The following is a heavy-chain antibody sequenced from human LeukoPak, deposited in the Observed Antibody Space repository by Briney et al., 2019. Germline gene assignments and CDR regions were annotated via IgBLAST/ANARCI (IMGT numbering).Heavy chain of an antibody. J-gene: IGHJ5*02. Sequence: GGSLRLSCAASGFTFSNAWMSWVRQAPGKGLEWVGRIKSKTDGGTTDYAAPVKGRFTISRDDSKNTLYLQMNSLKTEDTAVYYCTTESIAAAGNWFDPWGQGTLVTVSS. V-gene: IGHV3-15*01. D-gene: IGHD6-13*01. CDR1: GFTFSNAW. CDR2: IKSKTDGGTT. CDR3: TTESIAAAGNWFDP.